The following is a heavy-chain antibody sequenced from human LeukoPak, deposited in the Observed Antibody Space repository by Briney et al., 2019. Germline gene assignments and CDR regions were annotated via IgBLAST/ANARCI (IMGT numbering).Heavy chain of an antibody. V-gene: IGHV3-23*01. CDR2: IGGSGDSI. J-gene: IGHJ4*02. CDR1: GFTFSSYA. D-gene: IGHD3-10*01. CDR3: AKGHSGSYSPLFHY. Sequence: PGGSLRLSCAASGFTFSSYAMTWVRQALGKGLEWVSIIGGSGDSIYYADSVKGRFTISRDNSQNTLYLQMNSLSAEDTAVYYCAKGHSGSYSPLFHYWGQGTLVTVSS.